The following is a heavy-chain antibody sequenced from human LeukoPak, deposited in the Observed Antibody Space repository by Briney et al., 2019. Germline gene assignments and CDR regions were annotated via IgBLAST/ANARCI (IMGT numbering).Heavy chain of an antibody. J-gene: IGHJ4*02. CDR1: GGTFSSYT. D-gene: IGHD4-17*01. Sequence: ASVKVSCKASGGTFSSYTISWVRQAPGQGLEWMGRIIPILGIANYAQKFQGRVTITADKSTSTAYMELSSLRSEDTAVYYCARGGLGMTTVTKFDYWRQGTLVTVSS. CDR3: ARGGLGMTTVTKFDY. V-gene: IGHV1-69*02. CDR2: IIPILGIA.